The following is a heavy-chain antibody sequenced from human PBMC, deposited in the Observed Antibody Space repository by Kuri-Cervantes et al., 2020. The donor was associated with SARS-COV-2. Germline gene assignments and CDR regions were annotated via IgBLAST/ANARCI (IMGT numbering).Heavy chain of an antibody. CDR1: GLTFTNSA. CDR3: ARVPSRASYYFDY. J-gene: IGHJ4*02. CDR2: TVVASGTT. Sequence: SVKVSCKASGLTFTNSAIRWVRQARGQRLEWLGWTVVASGTTNYAPSFQERVTITRDMSTSTVYMEVSSLRSEDTAVYYCARVPSRASYYFDYWGQGTLVTVSS. D-gene: IGHD3-10*01. V-gene: IGHV1-58*02.